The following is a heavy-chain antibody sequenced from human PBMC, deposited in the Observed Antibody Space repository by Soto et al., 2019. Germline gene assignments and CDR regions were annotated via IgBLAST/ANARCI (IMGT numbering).Heavy chain of an antibody. D-gene: IGHD1-26*01. CDR1: GGSISSSSYY. CDR2: IYYSGST. J-gene: IGHJ5*02. V-gene: IGHV4-39*01. Sequence: SETLSLTCTVSGGSISSSSYYWGWIRQPPGKGLEWIGSIYYSGSTYYNPSLKSRVTISVDTSKNQFSLKLSSVTAAGTAVYYCARGSGSYENWFDPWGQGTLVTVSS. CDR3: ARGSGSYENWFDP.